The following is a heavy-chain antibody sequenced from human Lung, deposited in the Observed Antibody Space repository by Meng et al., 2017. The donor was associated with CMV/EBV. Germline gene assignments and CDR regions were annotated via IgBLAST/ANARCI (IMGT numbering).Heavy chain of an antibody. CDR2: FYHTGST. D-gene: IGHD1-26*01. Sequence: LXCTVSGYSISSGNYWGWIRQPPGKGLEWIGSFYHTGSTSYNPSLKSRVTISLDTSKNQFSLKLTSVTAADTAVYYCARGWGAALDYWGQGTVVTVSS. V-gene: IGHV4-38-2*02. CDR3: ARGWGAALDY. CDR1: GYSISSGNY. J-gene: IGHJ4*02.